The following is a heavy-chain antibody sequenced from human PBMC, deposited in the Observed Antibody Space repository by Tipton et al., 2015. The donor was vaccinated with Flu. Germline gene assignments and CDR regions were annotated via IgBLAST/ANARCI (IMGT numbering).Heavy chain of an antibody. Sequence: TLSLTCSVSGGPMGSYYYHWIRQPAGKGLEWIGRIYVNGDTNYNPSLSGRVTMSVDSSNQFSLKLSSLTAADTAVYYCARDAPYRYFDISGYYFDNWGQGTSVTVSS. V-gene: IGHV4-4*07. CDR1: GGPMGSYY. D-gene: IGHD3-22*01. J-gene: IGHJ4*02. CDR3: ARDAPYRYFDISGYYFDN. CDR2: IYVNGDT.